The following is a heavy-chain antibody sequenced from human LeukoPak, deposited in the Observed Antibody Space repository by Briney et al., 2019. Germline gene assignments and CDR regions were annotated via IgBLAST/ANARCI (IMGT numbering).Heavy chain of an antibody. CDR2: ISGSGGST. V-gene: IGHV3-23*01. Sequence: PGGSLRLSCAASGFTFSSYAMSWVRQAPGKGLEWVSAISGSGGSTYYADSVKGRFTISRDNSKNTLYLQMNSLRAEDTAVYYCAKDGRIAAAGDEEPDAFDIWGQGTMVTVSS. J-gene: IGHJ3*02. CDR3: AKDGRIAAAGDEEPDAFDI. D-gene: IGHD6-13*01. CDR1: GFTFSSYA.